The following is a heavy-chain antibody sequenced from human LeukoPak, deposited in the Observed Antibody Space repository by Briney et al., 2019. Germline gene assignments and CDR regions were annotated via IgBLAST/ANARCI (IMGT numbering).Heavy chain of an antibody. J-gene: IGHJ4*02. Sequence: GGSLRLSCAASGFTFDDYAMHWVRQAPGKGLEWASGISWNSGSIGYADSVKGRFTISRDNAMNSLYLQMNSLRAEDTALYYCATLGDYYDSSGHYRGFDYWGQGTLVTVSS. CDR3: ATLGDYYDSSGHYRGFDY. CDR2: ISWNSGSI. D-gene: IGHD3-22*01. V-gene: IGHV3-9*01. CDR1: GFTFDDYA.